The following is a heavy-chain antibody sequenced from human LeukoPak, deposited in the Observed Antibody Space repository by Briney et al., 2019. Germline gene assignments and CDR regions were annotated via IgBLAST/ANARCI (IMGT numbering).Heavy chain of an antibody. D-gene: IGHD2-2*01. J-gene: IGHJ3*02. CDR1: GGTFSSYA. V-gene: IGHV1-69*13. Sequence: SVNVSCKASGGTFSSYAISWVRQAPGQGLEWMGRIIHNFGTANYAQKFQGRATITADESTSTAYMELSSLRSEDTAVYYCGREGDRYCSSTSCLGDAFDIWGQGTMITVSS. CDR2: IIHNFGTA. CDR3: GREGDRYCSSTSCLGDAFDI.